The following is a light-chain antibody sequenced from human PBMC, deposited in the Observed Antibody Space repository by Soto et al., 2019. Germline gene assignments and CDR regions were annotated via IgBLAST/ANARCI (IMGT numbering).Light chain of an antibody. Sequence: EIVLTQSPGTLSLSPGERATLSCRASQSVSSSYLAWYQQKPGQAPRLLIYGASSRATGIPDRFSGSGSGTDFTLTISRLEPEDCAGYYCQQYGSSHRTFGQGTKVEIK. V-gene: IGKV3-20*01. CDR3: QQYGSSHRT. CDR1: QSVSSSY. J-gene: IGKJ1*01. CDR2: GAS.